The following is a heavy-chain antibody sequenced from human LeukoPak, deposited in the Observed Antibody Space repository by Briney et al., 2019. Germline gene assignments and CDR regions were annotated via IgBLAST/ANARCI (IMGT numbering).Heavy chain of an antibody. V-gene: IGHV3-30*18. CDR2: NSFDGSNT. Sequence: GRSLRLSCAASGFTSSSYGMHWVRQAPGKGLEWVAVNSFDGSNTYYPDSVKGRFTISRDNSKNTLYLQMNSLRAEDTAVYYCAKAHTSSGYFSYFHYWGQGTLVTVSS. D-gene: IGHD3-22*01. J-gene: IGHJ4*02. CDR3: AKAHTSSGYFSYFHY. CDR1: GFTSSSYG.